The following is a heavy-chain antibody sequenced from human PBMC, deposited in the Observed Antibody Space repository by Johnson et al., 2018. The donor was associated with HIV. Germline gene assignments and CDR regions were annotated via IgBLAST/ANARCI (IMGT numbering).Heavy chain of an antibody. D-gene: IGHD3-16*01. J-gene: IGHJ3*02. CDR3: ALTRGGAFDI. CDR1: GISFSDYY. V-gene: IGHV3-11*04. Sequence: QVQLVESGGGLVKPGGSLRLSCASSGISFSDYYMSWIRQAPGKGLEWVSYISSGGSSIYYADSVRGRFTISRDNAKNSLYLQMNSLRAEDTALYYCALTRGGAFDIWGQGTMVTVSS. CDR2: ISSGGSSI.